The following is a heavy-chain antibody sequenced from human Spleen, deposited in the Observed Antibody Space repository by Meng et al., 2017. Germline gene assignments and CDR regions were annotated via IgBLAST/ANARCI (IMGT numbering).Heavy chain of an antibody. CDR3: ARDPGMDV. CDR1: GFTVSSNY. CDR2: IYSGGST. J-gene: IGHJ6*02. V-gene: IGHV3-53*05. Sequence: GESLKISCAASGFTVSSNYMSWVRQAPGKGLEWVSVIYSGGSTYYADSVKGRFTIARDNSKNTLYLEMNSLRAEDTAVYYCARDPGMDVWGQGTTVTVSS.